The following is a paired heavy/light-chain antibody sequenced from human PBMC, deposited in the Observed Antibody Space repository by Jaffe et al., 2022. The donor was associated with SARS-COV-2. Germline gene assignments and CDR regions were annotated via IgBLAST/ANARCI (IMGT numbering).Light chain of an antibody. V-gene: IGLV2-8*01. CDR3: SSYAGSDRIV. CDR1: SSDIGGYNY. CDR2: EVS. J-gene: IGLJ1*01. Sequence: QSALTQPPSASGSPGQSVAISCTGTSSDIGGYNYVSWYQQHPGKVPKLVISEVSKRPSGVPDRFSGSKSGNTASLTVTGLQAEDEADYYCSSYAGSDRIVFGTGTKVTVL.
Heavy chain of an antibody. CDR2: ITTTSYT. CDR3: ARNNNWGMDV. CDR1: GFTFRGYY. Sequence: QMQLVESGGDLVKPGGSLRLSCAASGFTFRGYYMSWIRQAPGKGLEWVSDITTTSYTTYADSARGRFTISRDNAKNSLYLQMNSLRAEDTAVYYCARNNNWGMDVWGQGTTVTVSS. J-gene: IGHJ6*02. V-gene: IGHV3-11*05. D-gene: IGHD1-1*01.